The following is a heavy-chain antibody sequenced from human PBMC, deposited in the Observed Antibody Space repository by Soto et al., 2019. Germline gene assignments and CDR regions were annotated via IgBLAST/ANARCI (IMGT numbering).Heavy chain of an antibody. CDR2: INPSGGST. D-gene: IGHD3-3*01. CDR1: GYTFTSYY. V-gene: IGHV1-46*01. Sequence: GASVKVSCKASGYTFTSYYMHWVRQAPGQGLEWMGIINPSGGSTSYAQKFQGRVTMTRDTSTSTVYMELSSLRSEDTAVYYCARWRPILRGSITIFGVVRSGFDYWGQGTLVTVSS. CDR3: ARWRPILRGSITIFGVVRSGFDY. J-gene: IGHJ4*02.